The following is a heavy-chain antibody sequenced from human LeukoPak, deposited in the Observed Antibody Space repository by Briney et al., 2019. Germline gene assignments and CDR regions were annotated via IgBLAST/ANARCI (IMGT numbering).Heavy chain of an antibody. D-gene: IGHD6-25*01. V-gene: IGHV3-23*01. CDR3: ARSAPPPENTSGWVNWFDS. CDR1: GFTLSNYA. Sequence: GGSLRLSCAAPGFTLSNYAMSWVRQAPGKGLEWVSGMSVSGSTSYVDSVKGRFTMSRDRSKNILFLQMSSLRAGDTAMYYCARSAPPPENTSGWVNWFDSWGQGTLVIVSS. CDR2: MSVSGST. J-gene: IGHJ5*01.